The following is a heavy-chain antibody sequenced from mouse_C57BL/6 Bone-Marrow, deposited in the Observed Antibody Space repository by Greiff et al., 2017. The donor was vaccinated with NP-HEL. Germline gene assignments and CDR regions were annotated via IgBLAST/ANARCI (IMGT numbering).Heavy chain of an antibody. CDR2: INPYNGGT. CDR1: GYTFTDYY. D-gene: IGHD2-5*01. J-gene: IGHJ4*01. Sequence: VQLQQSGPVLVKPGASVKMSCKASGYTFTDYYMNWVKQSHGKSLEWIGVINPYNGGTSYNQKFKGKATLPVDKSSSTAYLELNSLTSEDSAVYYCARIAYYSNYNAMDYWGQGTSVTVSS. V-gene: IGHV1-19*01. CDR3: ARIAYYSNYNAMDY.